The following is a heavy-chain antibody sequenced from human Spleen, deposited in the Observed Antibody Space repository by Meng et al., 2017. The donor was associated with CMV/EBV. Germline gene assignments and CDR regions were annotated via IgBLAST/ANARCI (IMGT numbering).Heavy chain of an antibody. CDR2: ISKDGTTK. CDR3: AKEGQEMIQSFDH. CDR1: GFNFDNYV. V-gene: IGHV3-30*04. D-gene: IGHD5-18*01. J-gene: IGHJ4*02. Sequence: GGSLRLSCAASGFNFDNYVAHWVRQAPGKGLEWVAVISKDGTTKFYADSVKGRFTISRDNSKNALFLQMNSLRTDDTAVYYCAKEGQEMIQSFDHWGLGTRVTVSS.